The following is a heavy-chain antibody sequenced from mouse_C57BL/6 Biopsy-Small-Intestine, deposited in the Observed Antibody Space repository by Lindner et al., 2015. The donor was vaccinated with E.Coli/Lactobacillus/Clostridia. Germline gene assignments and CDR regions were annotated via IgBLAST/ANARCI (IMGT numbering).Heavy chain of an antibody. CDR3: ARGMPFYGDNAYGMDV. Sequence: SVKVSCKASGGTFSIYTLIWVRQAPGQGLEWMGWINPNSGGTNYAQKFQGWVTMTRDTSISTAHMELSRLRTDDTAVYYCARGMPFYGDNAYGMDVWGQGTTVTVSS. CDR1: GGTFSIYT. D-gene: IGHD2-13*01. J-gene: IGHJ1*01. V-gene: IGHV1-18*01. CDR2: INPNSGGT.